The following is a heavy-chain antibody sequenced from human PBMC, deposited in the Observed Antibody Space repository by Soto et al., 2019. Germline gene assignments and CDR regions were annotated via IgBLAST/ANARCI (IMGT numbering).Heavy chain of an antibody. J-gene: IGHJ5*02. CDR2: IYHSGST. Sequence: SXTRSLTCAVSGGSISSRGSSWIWIRQPPGKGLEWIGYIYHSGSTYYNPSLKSRVTISVDRSKNQFSLKLSSVTAADTAVYYCARVPSPWGQGTLVTVSS. CDR1: GGSISSRGSS. CDR3: ARVPSP. V-gene: IGHV4-30-2*01.